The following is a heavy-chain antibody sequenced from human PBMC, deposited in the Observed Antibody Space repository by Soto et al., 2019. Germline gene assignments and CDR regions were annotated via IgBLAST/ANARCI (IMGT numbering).Heavy chain of an antibody. CDR2: INAGNGNT. J-gene: IGHJ3*02. CDR3: AREPPTLWELLGGPDAFDI. D-gene: IGHD1-26*01. Sequence: ASVTVSCKASGYTFTSYAMHWVRQAPGQRLEWMGWINAGNGNTKYSQKFQGRVTITRDTSASTAYMELSSLRSEDTAVYYCAREPPTLWELLGGPDAFDIWGQGTMVTVSS. CDR1: GYTFTSYA. V-gene: IGHV1-3*01.